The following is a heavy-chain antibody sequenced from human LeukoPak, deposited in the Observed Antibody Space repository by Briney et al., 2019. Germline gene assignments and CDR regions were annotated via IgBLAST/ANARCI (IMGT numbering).Heavy chain of an antibody. CDR1: RGTFSSYA. D-gene: IGHD2-21*02. CDR3: ARDPAYCGGDCYPYWYFDL. Sequence: SVKVSCKASRGTFSSYAISWVRQAPGQGLEWMGRIIPILGIANYAQKFQGRVTITADKSTSTAYMELSSLRSEDTAVYYCARDPAYCGGDCYPYWYFDLWGRGTLVTVSS. CDR2: IIPILGIA. V-gene: IGHV1-69*04. J-gene: IGHJ2*01.